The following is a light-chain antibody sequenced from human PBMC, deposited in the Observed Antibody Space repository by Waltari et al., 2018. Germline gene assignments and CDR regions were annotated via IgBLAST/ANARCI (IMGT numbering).Light chain of an antibody. J-gene: IGLJ2*01. Sequence: QSLLTPPPAASGAPGQQVTISCAGSTSNLGSTYVIWYQKFPGAAPKLLIYRINQRPSGVPDRFSGSKSGTSASLVISGLRSEDEADYFCAGWDDNLSVVFGGGTKLTVL. CDR1: TSNLGSTY. V-gene: IGLV1-47*01. CDR2: RIN. CDR3: AGWDDNLSVV.